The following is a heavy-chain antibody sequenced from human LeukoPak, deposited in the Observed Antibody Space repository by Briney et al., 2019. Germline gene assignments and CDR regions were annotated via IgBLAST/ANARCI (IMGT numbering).Heavy chain of an antibody. CDR2: IYYSGST. Sequence: SETLSLTCTVSGGSISNKYWSWIRQPPGKGLEWIGYIYYSGSTNYNPSLKSRVTILVDTSKNQFSLKLSSVTAADTAVYYCARDYYDSSGQEGYDAFDIWGQGTMVTVSS. CDR1: GGSISNKY. D-gene: IGHD3-22*01. J-gene: IGHJ3*02. V-gene: IGHV4-59*01. CDR3: ARDYYDSSGQEGYDAFDI.